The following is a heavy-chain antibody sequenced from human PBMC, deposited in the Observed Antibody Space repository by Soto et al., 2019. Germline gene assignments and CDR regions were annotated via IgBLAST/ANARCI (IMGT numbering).Heavy chain of an antibody. V-gene: IGHV3-23*01. J-gene: IGHJ4*02. CDR1: GFTFSSYA. CDR3: AKESMVRGVFDY. CDR2: ISGSGGNT. D-gene: IGHD3-10*01. Sequence: EGSLRLSCAASGFTFSSYAVSWVRQAPGKRLEWVSAISGSGGNTFYSDSVKGRFTISRDYSKNTLYLQMNSLRAEDTAVYFCAKESMVRGVFDYWGQGTLVTVSS.